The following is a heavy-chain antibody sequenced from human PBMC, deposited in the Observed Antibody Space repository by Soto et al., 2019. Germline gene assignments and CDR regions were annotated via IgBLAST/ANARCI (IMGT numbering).Heavy chain of an antibody. CDR2: INAGNGNT. CDR1: GYTFTSYA. V-gene: IGHV1-3*01. Sequence: GASVKVSCKASGYTFTSYAMHWVLQAPGQRLEWMGWINAGNGNTKYSQKFQGRVTITRDTSASTAYMELSSLRSEDTAVYYCARGDKMVRELFFDYWGQGTLVTVSS. J-gene: IGHJ4*02. CDR3: ARGDKMVRELFFDY. D-gene: IGHD3-10*01.